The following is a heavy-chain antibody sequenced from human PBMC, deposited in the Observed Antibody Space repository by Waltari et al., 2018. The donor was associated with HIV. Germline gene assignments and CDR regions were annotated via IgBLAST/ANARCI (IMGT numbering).Heavy chain of an antibody. CDR3: ARARGYSYGYEDY. V-gene: IGHV3-48*04. J-gene: IGHJ4*02. CDR2: ISNSGNTI. D-gene: IGHD5-18*01. CDR1: GLSFSSYS. Sequence: VQLVESGGDLVQPGGSLRLSCAASGLSFSSYSMNWVRQAPGKGLEWISYISNSGNTIDYADSVKGRFTISRDNAKNSLSLQMHSLRAEDTAVYYCARARGYSYGYEDYWGQGALVTVSS.